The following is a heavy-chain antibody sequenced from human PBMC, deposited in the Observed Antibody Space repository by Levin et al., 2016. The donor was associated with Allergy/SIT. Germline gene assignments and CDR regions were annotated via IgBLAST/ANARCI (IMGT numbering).Heavy chain of an antibody. V-gene: IGHV3-11*05. D-gene: IGHD6-19*01. CDR2: ISSSSSYT. J-gene: IGHJ6*02. Sequence: GESLKISCAASGFTFSDYYMSWIRQAPGKGLEWVSYISSSSSYTNYADSVKGRFTISRDNAKNSLYLQMNSLRAEDTAVYYCARDCGYSSGWYGGSYYYGMDVWGQGTTVTVSS. CDR3: ARDCGYSSGWYGGSYYYGMDV. CDR1: GFTFSDYY.